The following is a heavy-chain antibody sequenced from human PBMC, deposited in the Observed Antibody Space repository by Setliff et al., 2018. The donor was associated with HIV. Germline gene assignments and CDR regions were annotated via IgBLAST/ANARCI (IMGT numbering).Heavy chain of an antibody. CDR1: GGSISSDNW. CDR3: ARGHCSGTNCYGVDYYGMDV. D-gene: IGHD2-2*01. V-gene: IGHV4-4*02. CDR2: IYHSEYT. J-gene: IGHJ6*02. Sequence: TLSLTCAVSGGSISSDNWWTWVRQAPGKGLEWIGEIYHSEYTNYNPSLKSRVSMSVDKSKNQFSVKLTSVTAADTAVYYCARGHCSGTNCYGVDYYGMDVWCQGTTVTVSS.